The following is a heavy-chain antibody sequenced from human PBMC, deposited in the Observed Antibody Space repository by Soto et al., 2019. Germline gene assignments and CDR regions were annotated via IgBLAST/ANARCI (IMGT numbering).Heavy chain of an antibody. Sequence: PSETLSLTCSVSGGSMNGYYWSWIRQTPGQGLEWLWFIYFSGSTRYNPSLMSRLTISLDKSKRQFSMSLSSVTAADTAVYYCARSVATPGTNIDFWGQGTLVTVSS. CDR2: IYFSGST. CDR3: ARSVATPGTNIDF. CDR1: GGSMNGYY. D-gene: IGHD6-13*01. V-gene: IGHV4-4*09. J-gene: IGHJ4*02.